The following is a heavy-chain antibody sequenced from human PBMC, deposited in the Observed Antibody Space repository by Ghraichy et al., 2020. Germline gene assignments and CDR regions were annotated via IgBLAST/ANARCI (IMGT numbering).Heavy chain of an antibody. V-gene: IGHV1-69*13. CDR1: GGTFSSYA. D-gene: IGHD6-13*01. CDR3: ACKSDSRVSDAFDI. J-gene: IGHJ3*02. CDR2: IIPIFGTA. Sequence: SVKVSCKASGGTFSSYAISWVRQAPGQGLEWMGGIIPIFGTANYAQKFQGRVTITADESTSTAYMELSSLRSEDTAVYYCACKSDSRVSDAFDIWGQGTMVTVSS.